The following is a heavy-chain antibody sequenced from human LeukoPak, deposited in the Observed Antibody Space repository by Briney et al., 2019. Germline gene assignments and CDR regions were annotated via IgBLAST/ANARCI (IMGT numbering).Heavy chain of an antibody. J-gene: IGHJ6*02. D-gene: IGHD6-6*01. CDR3: SRQRSTSTYYFGLDV. Sequence: SQTLSLTCAISGDTVSSNTAARNWIRQSPSRGLEWLGRTYYRSKWNTDYAASVQNRITINPDTSTNQFSLQLKSATPEDTAVYYCSRQRSTSTYYFGLDVWGQGTTVTVSS. CDR2: TYYRSKWNT. V-gene: IGHV6-1*01. CDR1: GDTVSSNTAA.